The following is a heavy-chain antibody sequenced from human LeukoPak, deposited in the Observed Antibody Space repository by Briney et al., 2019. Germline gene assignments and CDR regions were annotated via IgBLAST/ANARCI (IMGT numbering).Heavy chain of an antibody. D-gene: IGHD6-19*01. CDR2: IYYRGDT. CDR3: ARSRSGWYVSH. V-gene: IGHV4-59*01. CDR1: GGSFSGYY. Sequence: SETLSLTCAVYGGSFSGYYWSWIRQSPGKGLEWFGYIYYRGDTKYNPSLKSRIALDRSKNQISLTLTSVTAADTAVYYCARSRSGWYVSHWGQGILVTVSS. J-gene: IGHJ4*01.